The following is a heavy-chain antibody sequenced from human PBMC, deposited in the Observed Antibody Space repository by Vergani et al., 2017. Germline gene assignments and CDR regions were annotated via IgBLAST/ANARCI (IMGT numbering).Heavy chain of an antibody. J-gene: IGHJ6*02. CDR1: GGSFSGYY. V-gene: IGHV4-34*01. CDR3: ARGLGLFYYYGMDV. CDR2: INHSGST. Sequence: QVQLQQWGAGLLKPSETLSLTCAVYGGSFSGYYWSWIRQPPGKGLEWIGEINHSGSTNSNPSLKSRVTISVDTSKNQFSLKLSSVTAADTAVYYCARGLGLFYYYGMDVWGQGTTVTVSS. D-gene: IGHD3-10*01.